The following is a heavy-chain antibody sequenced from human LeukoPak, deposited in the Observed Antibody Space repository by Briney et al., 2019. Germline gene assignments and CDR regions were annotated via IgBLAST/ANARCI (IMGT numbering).Heavy chain of an antibody. CDR2: INPNSGGT. Sequence: ASVKVSCKASGYTFTSYYMHWVRQAPGQGLEWMGWINPNSGGTNYAQKFQGRVTMTRDTSISTAYMELSWLRSDDTAVYYCARDRWELRNAFDIWGQGTMVTVSS. CDR1: GYTFTSYY. V-gene: IGHV1-2*02. CDR3: ARDRWELRNAFDI. J-gene: IGHJ3*02. D-gene: IGHD1-26*01.